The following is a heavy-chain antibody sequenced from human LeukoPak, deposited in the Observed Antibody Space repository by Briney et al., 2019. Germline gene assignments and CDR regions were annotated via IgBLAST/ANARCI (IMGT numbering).Heavy chain of an antibody. CDR1: GFTFSNYA. CDR2: IIGRGTIT. CDR3: AKDFYYDSSVIWDY. V-gene: IGHV3-23*01. J-gene: IGHJ4*02. D-gene: IGHD3-22*01. Sequence: GGSLRLSCAASGFTFSNYALSWVRQAPGKGLEWVSAIIGRGTITYYTDSVKGRFTISRDNSKNTLYLQMNSLRAEDTAVYYCAKDFYYDSSVIWDYWGQGTLVSVSS.